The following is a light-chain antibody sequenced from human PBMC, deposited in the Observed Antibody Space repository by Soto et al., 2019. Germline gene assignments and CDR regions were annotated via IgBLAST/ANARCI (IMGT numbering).Light chain of an antibody. V-gene: IGLV2-14*01. CDR3: TSYTSSNTVV. CDR2: EVS. J-gene: IGLJ2*01. CDR1: SSDVGGYNY. Sequence: QSALTQPASVSGSPGQSITISCTGTSSDVGGYNYVSWYQHHPGKAPKLMIYEVSNRPSGVSNRFSVSKSGNTASLDISGLQAEDDADYYCTSYTSSNTVVFGGGTKLTVL.